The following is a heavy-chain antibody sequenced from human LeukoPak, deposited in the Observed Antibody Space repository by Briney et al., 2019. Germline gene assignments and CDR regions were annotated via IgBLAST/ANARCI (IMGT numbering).Heavy chain of an antibody. CDR2: ISSSSSYI. D-gene: IGHD2-2*01. CDR1: GFTFSSYS. Sequence: KPGGSLRLSCAASGFTFSSYSMNWVRQAPGKGLEWVSSISSSSSYIYYVDSVKDRFTISRDNAKNSLYLQMNSLRAEDTAVYYCARSSTSCYDPPCYFDYWGQGTLVTVSS. V-gene: IGHV3-21*01. J-gene: IGHJ4*02. CDR3: ARSSTSCYDPPCYFDY.